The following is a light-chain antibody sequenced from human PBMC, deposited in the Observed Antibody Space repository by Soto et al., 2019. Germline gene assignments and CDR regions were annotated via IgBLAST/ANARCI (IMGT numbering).Light chain of an antibody. V-gene: IGLV1-40*01. CDR3: QSYDSSLSASYV. CDR1: SSNIGAGYA. Sequence: QSVLTQSPSVSGAPGESVTISCAGSSSNIGAGYAVHWYQQLPGKAPKLLIYGNTNRPSGVPDRFSGSKSGTSASLAITGLQAEDEADYYCQSYDSSLSASYVFGGGTKVTVL. CDR2: GNT. J-gene: IGLJ1*01.